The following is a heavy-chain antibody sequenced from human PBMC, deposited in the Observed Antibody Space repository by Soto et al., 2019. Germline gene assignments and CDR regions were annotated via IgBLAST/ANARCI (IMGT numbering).Heavy chain of an antibody. V-gene: IGHV3-48*01. J-gene: IGHJ5*01. CDR2: ISSSSTI. CDR1: GFTFSTYS. Sequence: GGSLRLSCAASGFTFSTYSMNWVRQAPGKGLEWVSSISSSSTIYYADSVKGRFTISRDNVQNSLYLQMTNMDPVDTGTYFCAHSLWRGYKAWFDSWGQGTVVTVSS. D-gene: IGHD3-3*01. CDR3: AHSLWRGYKAWFDS.